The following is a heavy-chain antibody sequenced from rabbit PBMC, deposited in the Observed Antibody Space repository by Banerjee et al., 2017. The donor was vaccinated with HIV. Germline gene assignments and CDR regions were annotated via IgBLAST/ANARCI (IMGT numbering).Heavy chain of an antibody. J-gene: IGHJ4*01. V-gene: IGHV1S47*01. CDR2: IYPDYGST. CDR3: ARAHASSSDASDYFNL. Sequence: QEQLEESGGGLVKPEGSLTLTCKASGIDFSSYGISWVRQAPGKGLEWIAYIYPDYGSTDYASWVNGRFTISLDNAQNTVFLQMTSLTGADTATYFCARAHASSSDASDYFNLWGPGTLVTVS. CDR1: GIDFSSYG. D-gene: IGHD1-1*01.